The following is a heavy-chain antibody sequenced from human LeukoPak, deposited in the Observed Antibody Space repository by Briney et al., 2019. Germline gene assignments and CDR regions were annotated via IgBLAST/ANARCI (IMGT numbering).Heavy chain of an antibody. Sequence: SETVSLTCTVSGDSISTYYWSWIRQPPGKGLEWIGYIYYSVTSDYNPSLKSRVTISVDTSKNQFSLKLSSVTAADTAVYYCAGTYYYDSSGYYYPGGYWGQGTLVTVSS. D-gene: IGHD3-22*01. CDR1: GDSISTYY. CDR3: AGTYYYDSSGYYYPGGY. J-gene: IGHJ4*02. CDR2: IYYSVTS. V-gene: IGHV4-59*01.